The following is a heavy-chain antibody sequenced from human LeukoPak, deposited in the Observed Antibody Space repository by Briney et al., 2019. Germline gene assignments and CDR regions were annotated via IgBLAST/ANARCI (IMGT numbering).Heavy chain of an antibody. J-gene: IGHJ4*02. CDR3: ARRLDSSGWDYYFDY. Sequence: PSETLSLTCTVSGGSISSYYWSWIRQPPGKGLEWIGYIYYSGSTNYNPSLKSRVTISVDMSKNQFSLKVRSVTAADTAVYYCARRLDSSGWDYYFDYWGQGTLVTVSS. V-gene: IGHV4-59*08. CDR2: IYYSGST. CDR1: GGSISSYY. D-gene: IGHD6-19*01.